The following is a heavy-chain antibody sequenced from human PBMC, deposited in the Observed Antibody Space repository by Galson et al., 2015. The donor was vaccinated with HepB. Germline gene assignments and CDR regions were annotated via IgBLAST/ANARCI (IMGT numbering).Heavy chain of an antibody. CDR2: ISSSSGYI. CDR1: GFTFSDYT. V-gene: IGHV3-21*01. CDR3: ARSTVTTTPRYFDY. Sequence: SLRLSCEASGFTFSDYTMICVRQAPGKGLEAVSCISSSSGYIYYAQSVKGRFAISRDSAKNSLYLQMNSLRAEDTAVYYCARSTVTTTPRYFDYWGQGTLVTVSS. J-gene: IGHJ4*02. D-gene: IGHD4-17*01.